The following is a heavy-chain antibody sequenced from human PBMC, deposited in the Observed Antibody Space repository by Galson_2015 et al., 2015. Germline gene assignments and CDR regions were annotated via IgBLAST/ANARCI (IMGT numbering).Heavy chain of an antibody. V-gene: IGHV3-33*01. J-gene: IGHJ6*04. CDR3: ARDGEYYGMDV. CDR1: GFTFSSYG. D-gene: IGHD7-27*01. Sequence: SLRLSCAASGFTFSSYGMHWVRQAPGKGLEWVANIWYDGSNKYYADSVKGRFTISRNNSKNSLYLQMNSLRAEDTAVYYCARDGEYYGMDVWGKGTTVTVSS. CDR2: IWYDGSNK.